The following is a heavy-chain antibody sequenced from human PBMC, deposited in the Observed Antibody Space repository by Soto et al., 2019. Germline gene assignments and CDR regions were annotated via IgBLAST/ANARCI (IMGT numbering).Heavy chain of an antibody. CDR2: INPNSGGT. Sequence: ASVKVSCKASGYTFTGYYMHWVRQAPGQGLEWMGWINPNSGGTNYAQKFQGWVTMTRDTSISTAYMELSRLRSGDTAVYYCARDPLPLRLGELHYYGMDVWGQGTTVTVSS. CDR3: ARDPLPLRLGELHYYGMDV. D-gene: IGHD3-16*01. CDR1: GYTFTGYY. V-gene: IGHV1-2*04. J-gene: IGHJ6*02.